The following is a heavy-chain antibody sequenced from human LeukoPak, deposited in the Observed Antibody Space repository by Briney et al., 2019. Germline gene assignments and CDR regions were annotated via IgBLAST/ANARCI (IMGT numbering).Heavy chain of an antibody. V-gene: IGHV4-59*06. Sequence: PSETLSLTCTVSGGSISSYYWSWIRQHPGKGLEWIGYIYYSGSTYYNPSLKSRVTISVDTSKNQFSLKLSSVTAADTAVYYCARSGSSTSCYLDYWGQGTLVTVSS. CDR1: GGSISSYY. J-gene: IGHJ4*02. D-gene: IGHD2-2*01. CDR3: ARSGSSTSCYLDY. CDR2: IYYSGST.